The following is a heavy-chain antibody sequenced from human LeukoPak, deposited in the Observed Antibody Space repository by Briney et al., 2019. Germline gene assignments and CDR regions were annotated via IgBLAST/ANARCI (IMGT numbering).Heavy chain of an antibody. V-gene: IGHV3-7*01. D-gene: IGHD3-10*01. CDR3: ATGVYYFDY. Sequence: PGGSLRLSCAASGFIFDDYGMSWVRQAPGKGLEWVANIREDGGEIYYVDSVKGRFTISRDNSKNSLYLQMNSLRAEDTAVYYCATGVYYFDYWGQGTLVTVSS. CDR2: IREDGGEI. J-gene: IGHJ4*02. CDR1: GFIFDDYG.